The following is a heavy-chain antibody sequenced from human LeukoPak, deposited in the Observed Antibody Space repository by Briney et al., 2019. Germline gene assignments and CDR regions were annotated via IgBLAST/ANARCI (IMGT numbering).Heavy chain of an antibody. CDR2: IYYSGST. CDR1: GGSISSSNYY. J-gene: IGHJ4*02. D-gene: IGHD5-18*01. V-gene: IGHV4-39*01. CDR3: ARMWIQLWSPFDY. Sequence: SETLSLTCIVSGGSISSSNYYWGWIRQPPGKGLEWIGSIYYSGSTYYNPSLKSRVTISVDTSKNQFSLKLSSVTAADTAVYYCARMWIQLWSPFDYWGQGTLVTVSS.